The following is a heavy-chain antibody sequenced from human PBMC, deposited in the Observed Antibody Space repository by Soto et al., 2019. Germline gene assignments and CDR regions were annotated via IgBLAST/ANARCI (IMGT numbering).Heavy chain of an antibody. Sequence: QVQLVESGGGVVQPGRSLRLSCAASGFTFSTYGMHWVRQAPGKGLVWVAVISYDGSNKYYADSVKGRSTISRDNSKNTLYLQVNSLRAEDTAVYYCAKDRGYCNGGSCYSADYWGQGTLATVSS. D-gene: IGHD2-15*01. CDR2: ISYDGSNK. V-gene: IGHV3-30*18. CDR3: AKDRGYCNGGSCYSADY. J-gene: IGHJ4*02. CDR1: GFTFSTYG.